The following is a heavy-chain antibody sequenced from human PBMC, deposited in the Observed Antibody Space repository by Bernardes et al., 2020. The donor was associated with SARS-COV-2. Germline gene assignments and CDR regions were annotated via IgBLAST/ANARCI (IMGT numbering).Heavy chain of an antibody. Sequence: GGSLRLSCAASGFTFSSSAMSWVRQAPGKGLAWVSAISGSGGSTYYADSVKGRFTISRDNSKNTLYLQMNSLRAEDTAVYYCAKEMNPDYYYYYMDVWGKGTTVTVSS. CDR3: AKEMNPDYYYYYMDV. CDR1: GFTFSSSA. CDR2: ISGSGGST. J-gene: IGHJ6*03. V-gene: IGHV3-23*01.